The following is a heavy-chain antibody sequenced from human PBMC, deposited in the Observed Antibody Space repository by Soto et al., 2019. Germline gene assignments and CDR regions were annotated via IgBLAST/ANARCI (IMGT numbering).Heavy chain of an antibody. V-gene: IGHV3-11*06. D-gene: IGHD2-15*01. J-gene: IGHJ6*02. Sequence: KPVGSLRLSCAASGFNFRAYYMTWIRQAPGKGLEWVSYISSSSRHTNYADSVKGRFTISRDNAKNSLFLQMNSLRVEDTALYYCAKGIVVLSPGGDDINYYYNPRYVWGRGTTVTVSS. CDR1: GFNFRAYY. CDR2: ISSSSRHT. CDR3: AKGIVVLSPGGDDINYYYNPRYV.